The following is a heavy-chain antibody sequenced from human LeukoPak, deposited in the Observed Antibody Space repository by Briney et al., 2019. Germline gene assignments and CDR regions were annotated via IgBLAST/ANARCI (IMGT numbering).Heavy chain of an antibody. CDR2: IYYSGST. D-gene: IGHD3-10*01. CDR3: ARSRYGSGSYYPFDY. Sequence: PSETLSLTCAVYGGSFSGYYWSWIRQPPGKGLEWIGYIYYSGSTNYNPSLKSRVTISVDTSKNQFSLKLSSVTAADTAVYYCARSRYGSGSYYPFDYWGQGTLVTVSS. J-gene: IGHJ4*02. CDR1: GGSFSGYY. V-gene: IGHV4-59*01.